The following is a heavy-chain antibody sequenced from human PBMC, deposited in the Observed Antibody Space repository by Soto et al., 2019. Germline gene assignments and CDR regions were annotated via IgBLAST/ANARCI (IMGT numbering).Heavy chain of an antibody. D-gene: IGHD1-26*01. J-gene: IGHJ4*02. CDR2: IKSKTDGGTT. V-gene: IGHV3-15*01. Sequence: VGSLRLSCAASGFTFSNAWMSWVRQAPGKGLEWVGRIKSKTDGGTTDYAAPVKGRFTISRDDSKNTLYLQMNSLKTEDTAVYYCTTLSYRWEPLYWGQGTLVTVSS. CDR3: TTLSYRWEPLY. CDR1: GFTFSNAW.